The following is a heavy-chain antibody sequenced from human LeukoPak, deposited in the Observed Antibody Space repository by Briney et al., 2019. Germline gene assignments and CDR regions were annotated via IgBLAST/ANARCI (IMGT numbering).Heavy chain of an antibody. Sequence: PSETLSLTCAVYGGSFSGYYWSWIRQPSGKGLEWIGEINHSGSTNYNPSLKSRVTISVDTSKNQFSLKLSSVTAADTAVYYCARGYSPIVVVPAAPIRWFDPWGQGTLVTVSS. D-gene: IGHD2-2*01. V-gene: IGHV4-34*01. CDR2: INHSGST. J-gene: IGHJ5*02. CDR1: GGSFSGYY. CDR3: ARGYSPIVVVPAAPIRWFDP.